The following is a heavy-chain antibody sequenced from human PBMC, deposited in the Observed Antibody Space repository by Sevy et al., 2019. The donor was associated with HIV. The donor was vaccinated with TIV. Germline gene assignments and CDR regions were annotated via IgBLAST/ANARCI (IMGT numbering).Heavy chain of an antibody. D-gene: IGHD6-13*01. CDR1: GFTIGDYC. V-gene: IGHV3-49*04. CDR2: LKSDVYGGTV. Sequence: GGSLRLSCTASGFTIGDYCMSWVRQAPGKGLEWVAFLKSDVYGGTVDHAASVRGRLVISRDDSKTIAYLQMNDLKTEDTGVYYCTRWKAAQSIFDYWGQGALVTVSS. J-gene: IGHJ4*02. CDR3: TRWKAAQSIFDY.